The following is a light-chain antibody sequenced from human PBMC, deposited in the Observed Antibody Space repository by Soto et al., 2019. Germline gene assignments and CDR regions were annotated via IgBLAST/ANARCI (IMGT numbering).Light chain of an antibody. Sequence: DIQMTQSTSSLSLSVGDGVTITCRASQTISNYLNWYQQKPGRAPRLLIHAASTLQSGVPSRFSGSGSGTDFTLTISRLEPEDFAVYYCQQYGNSLPITFGQGTRLEIK. V-gene: IGKV1-39*01. CDR2: AAS. CDR3: QQYGNSLPIT. J-gene: IGKJ5*01. CDR1: QTISNY.